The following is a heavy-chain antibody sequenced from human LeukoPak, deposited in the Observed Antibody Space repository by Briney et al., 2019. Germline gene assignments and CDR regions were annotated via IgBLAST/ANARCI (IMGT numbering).Heavy chain of an antibody. CDR1: GYTFTDYY. CDR2: IDPDSGGT. V-gene: IGHV1-2*02. Sequence: SVKVSCKASGYTFTDYYMHWVRQAPGQGLEWMGCIDPDSGGTKYAQKFQGRVTMTRDTSIRTVYMELSSLRSDDTAVHYCAREYYDSSGTKYAFDIWGQGTMVTVSS. J-gene: IGHJ3*02. D-gene: IGHD3-22*01. CDR3: AREYYDSSGTKYAFDI.